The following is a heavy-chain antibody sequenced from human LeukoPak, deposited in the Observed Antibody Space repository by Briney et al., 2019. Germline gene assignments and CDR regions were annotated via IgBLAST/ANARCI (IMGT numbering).Heavy chain of an antibody. V-gene: IGHV3-21*04. Sequence: PGGSLRLSCAASGFTFSSYSMNWVRQAPGKGLEWVSSISSSSSYIYPADSVKGRFTISRDNAKNSLYLQMNSLRAEDTALYYCAKDLAEDILTGFYLDAFDIWGQGTMVTVSS. CDR2: ISSSSSYI. CDR1: GFTFSSYS. CDR3: AKDLAEDILTGFYLDAFDI. D-gene: IGHD3-9*01. J-gene: IGHJ3*02.